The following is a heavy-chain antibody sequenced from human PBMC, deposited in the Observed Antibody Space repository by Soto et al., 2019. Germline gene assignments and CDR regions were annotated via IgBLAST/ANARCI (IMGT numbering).Heavy chain of an antibody. CDR3: ARDGRTSYYDSSGYFSY. CDR2: IYYSGST. CDR1: GGSISSGGYY. J-gene: IGHJ4*02. Sequence: SETLSLTCTVSGGSISSGGYYWSWIRQHPGKGLEWIGYIYYSGSTYYNPSLKSRVTISVDTSKNQFSLKLSSVTAADTAVYYCARDGRTSYYDSSGYFSYWGQGTLVTVSS. D-gene: IGHD3-22*01. V-gene: IGHV4-31*03.